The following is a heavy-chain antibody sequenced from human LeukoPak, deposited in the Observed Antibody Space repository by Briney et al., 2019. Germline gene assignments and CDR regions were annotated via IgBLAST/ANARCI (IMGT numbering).Heavy chain of an antibody. CDR1: GGTFSSYA. D-gene: IGHD6-19*01. CDR2: IIAYNGNT. CDR3: ARDLKMGYSSGRYSWGTGSSNDY. V-gene: IGHV1-18*01. Sequence: GASVKVSCKASGGTFSSYAISWVRQAPGQGLEWMGGIIAYNGNTNYAQKLQGRVTMTTDTSTSTAYMELRSLRSDDTAVYYCARDLKMGYSSGRYSWGTGSSNDYWGQGTLVTVSS. J-gene: IGHJ4*02.